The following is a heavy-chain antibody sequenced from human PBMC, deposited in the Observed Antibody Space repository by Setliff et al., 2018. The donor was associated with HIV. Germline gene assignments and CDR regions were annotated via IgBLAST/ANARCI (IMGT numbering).Heavy chain of an antibody. V-gene: IGHV4-59*08. CDR1: GDSIGTYY. CDR3: ASLDGSESPYIYYYYIDV. CDR2: MYYRGST. D-gene: IGHD3-10*01. Sequence: SETLSLTCTVSGDSIGTYYWGWIRQPPGKGLEWIGNMYYRGSTYYNPSLKSRVTISLDTSKNQFSLKLSSVTAADTAMYFCASLDGSESPYIYYYYIDVWGKGTAVTVSS. J-gene: IGHJ6*03.